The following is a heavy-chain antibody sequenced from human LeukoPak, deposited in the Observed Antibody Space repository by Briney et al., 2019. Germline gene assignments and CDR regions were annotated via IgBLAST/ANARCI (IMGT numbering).Heavy chain of an antibody. J-gene: IGHJ4*02. CDR1: GYTFTGYY. D-gene: IGHD3-9*01. V-gene: IGHV1-2*02. Sequence: ASVKVSCKASGYTFTGYYMHWVRQAPGQGLEWMGWINPNSGGTNYAQKFQGRVTMTRDTSISTAYMELSGLRSDDTAVYYCARDKGYYDILTGYFDYWGQGTLVTVSS. CDR2: INPNSGGT. CDR3: ARDKGYYDILTGYFDY.